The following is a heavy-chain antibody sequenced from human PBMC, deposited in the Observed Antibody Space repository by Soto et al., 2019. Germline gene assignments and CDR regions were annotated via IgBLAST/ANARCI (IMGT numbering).Heavy chain of an antibody. V-gene: IGHV1-18*01. Sequence: ASVKVSCKASGYTFTSYGSRWVRQAPGQGLEWMGWISAYNGNTNYAQKLQGRVTMTTDTSTSTAYMELRSLRSDDTAVYYCAREMGRDYDILTGYYKAYGMDVWGQGTTVTVSS. CDR2: ISAYNGNT. CDR3: AREMGRDYDILTGYYKAYGMDV. J-gene: IGHJ6*02. CDR1: GYTFTSYG. D-gene: IGHD3-9*01.